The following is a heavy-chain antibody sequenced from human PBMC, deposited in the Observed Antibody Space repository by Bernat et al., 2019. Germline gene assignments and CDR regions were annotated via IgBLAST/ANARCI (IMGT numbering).Heavy chain of an antibody. CDR1: GFTFSSYG. Sequence: QVQLVESGGGVVQPGRSLRLSCAASGFTFSSYGMHWVRQTPGKGLEWLAVISFDGRNQYYPDSVKGRFTIYRDNFKNTLDLQMSSLRPEDTAVYYCAKGVSAGSTHFKWSGMDVWGQGTTVTVSS. J-gene: IGHJ6*02. V-gene: IGHV3-30*18. CDR3: AKGVSAGSTHFKWSGMDV. D-gene: IGHD3-3*02. CDR2: ISFDGRNQ.